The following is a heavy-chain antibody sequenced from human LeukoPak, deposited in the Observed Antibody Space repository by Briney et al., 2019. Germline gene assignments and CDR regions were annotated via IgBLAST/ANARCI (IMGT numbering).Heavy chain of an antibody. CDR2: INSDGSST. V-gene: IGHV3-74*01. CDR3: ASDGGYDAFDI. D-gene: IGHD5-18*01. Sequence: PGGSLRLPCAASGFTFSSYWVHWVRQAPGKGLVWVSRINSDGSSTSYADSVKGRFTISRDNAKNTLYLQMNSLRAEDTAVYYCASDGGYDAFDIWGQGTMVTVSS. J-gene: IGHJ3*02. CDR1: GFTFSSYW.